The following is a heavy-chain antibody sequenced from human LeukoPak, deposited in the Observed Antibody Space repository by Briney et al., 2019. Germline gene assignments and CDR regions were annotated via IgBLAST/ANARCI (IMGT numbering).Heavy chain of an antibody. CDR3: ARAERRADAFDI. CDR2: INPNSGGT. CDR1: GYTFIGYY. Sequence: ASVKVSCKASGYTFIGYYMQWVRQAPGPGLEWMGWINPNSGGTNYAQKFQGRVTMTRDTSISTAYMELSRLRSDDTAVYYCARAERRADAFDIWGQGTMVTVSS. J-gene: IGHJ3*02. D-gene: IGHD1-1*01. V-gene: IGHV1-2*02.